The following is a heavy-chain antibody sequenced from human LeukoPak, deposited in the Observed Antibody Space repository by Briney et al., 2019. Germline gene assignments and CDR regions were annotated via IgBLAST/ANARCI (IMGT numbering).Heavy chain of an antibody. Sequence: GESLKISCKGSGYSFTSYWIGWVRQMPGKGLEWMGIIYPGDSDTRYSPSFQGQVTISADKSISTAYLQWSSLKASDTAMYYCARHGGYCTNGVCDLDYWGQGTLVTVPS. J-gene: IGHJ4*02. V-gene: IGHV5-51*01. CDR3: ARHGGYCTNGVCDLDY. CDR1: GYSFTSYW. D-gene: IGHD2-8*01. CDR2: IYPGDSDT.